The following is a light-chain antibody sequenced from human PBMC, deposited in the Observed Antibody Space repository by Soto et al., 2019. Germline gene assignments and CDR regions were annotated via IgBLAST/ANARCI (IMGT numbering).Light chain of an antibody. J-gene: IGKJ1*01. CDR3: HQYYSYPRT. V-gene: IGKV1-16*02. Sequence: DVQMTQSPSSLSASVGDRVTITCRASQGINTYLAWIQQKPGKAPKSLIYDASNLQSGVPSKFSGSGSATHFTLTISSLQPEDFATYYCHQYYSYPRTFGQGTKVDIK. CDR1: QGINTY. CDR2: DAS.